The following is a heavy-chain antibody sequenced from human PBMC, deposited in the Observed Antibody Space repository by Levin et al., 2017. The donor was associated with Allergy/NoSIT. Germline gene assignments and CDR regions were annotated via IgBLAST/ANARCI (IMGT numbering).Heavy chain of an antibody. V-gene: IGHV2-26*01. CDR2: IFSNDEK. J-gene: IGHJ4*02. CDR3: ARILRGSGYYYFDY. Sequence: SGPTLVKPTETLTLTCTVSGFSLSNARMGVSWIRQPPGKALEWLAHIFSNDEKSYSTSLKSRLTISKDTSKSQVVLTMTNMDPVDTATYYCARILRGSGYYYFDYWGQGTLVTVSS. D-gene: IGHD3-22*01. CDR1: GFSLSNARMG.